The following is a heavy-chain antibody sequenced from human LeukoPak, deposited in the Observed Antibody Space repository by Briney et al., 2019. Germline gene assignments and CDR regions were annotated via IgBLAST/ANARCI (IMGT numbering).Heavy chain of an antibody. CDR1: GGSISSSSYY. D-gene: IGHD6-13*01. V-gene: IGHV4-39*07. J-gene: IGHJ5*02. CDR3: ARVWPSVAQLAAAGTSNNWFDP. CDR2: IYYSGST. Sequence: SETLSLTCTVSGGSISSSSYYWGWIRQPPGKGLEWIGSIYYSGSTYYNPSLKSRVTISVDTSKNQFSLKLSSVTAADTAVYYCARVWPSVAQLAAAGTSNNWFDPWGPGTLVTVSS.